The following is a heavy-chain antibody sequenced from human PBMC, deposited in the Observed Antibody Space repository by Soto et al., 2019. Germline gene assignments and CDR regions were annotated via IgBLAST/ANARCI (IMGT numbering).Heavy chain of an antibody. CDR1: GGTFSSHA. CDR2: IIPIFGTA. V-gene: IGHV1-69*13. CDR3: ARVSADNQSFNWFDP. Sequence: GASVKVSCKASGGTFSSHAISWVRQAPGQGLEWMGGIIPIFGTANYAQKFQGRVTITADESTSTAYMELSSLRSEDTAVYYCARVSADNQSFNWFDPWGQGTLVTVSS. J-gene: IGHJ5*02.